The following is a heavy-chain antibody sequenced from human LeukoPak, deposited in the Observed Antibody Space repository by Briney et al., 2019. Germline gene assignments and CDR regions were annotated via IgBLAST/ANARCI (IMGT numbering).Heavy chain of an antibody. CDR3: ARDGRSRHVDPSPKQSSYRFDY. J-gene: IGHJ4*02. CDR2: IIPIFGTA. D-gene: IGHD1-26*01. Sequence: SVKVSCKASGGTFSSYAISWVRQAPGQGLEWMGGIIPIFGTANYSQKFQGRVTITADESTSTAYMELSSLRSEDTAVYYCARDGRSRHVDPSPKQSSYRFDYWGQGTLVTVSS. CDR1: GGTFSSYA. V-gene: IGHV1-69*13.